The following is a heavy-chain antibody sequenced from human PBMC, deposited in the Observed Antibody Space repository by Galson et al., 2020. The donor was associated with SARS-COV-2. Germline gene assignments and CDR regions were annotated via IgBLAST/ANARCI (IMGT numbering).Heavy chain of an antibody. CDR2: IYPRYSET. CDR3: ARHPSTYYYGSGSYYYGMDV. CDR1: GYSFTSYW. V-gene: IGHV5-51*01. Sequence: GESLKIYCKGSGYSFTSYWIGWGRQMPGKGLEGGGNIYPRYSETRNRPSVQGQATISTDKSIRTAYLQWSSLKASDTAMYYFARHPSTYYYGSGSYYYGMDVWGQGTTVTVSS. J-gene: IGHJ6*02. D-gene: IGHD3-10*01.